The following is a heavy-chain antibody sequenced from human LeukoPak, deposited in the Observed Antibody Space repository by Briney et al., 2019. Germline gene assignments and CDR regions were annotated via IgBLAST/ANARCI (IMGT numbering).Heavy chain of an antibody. J-gene: IGHJ3*02. Sequence: GRSLRLSCAASGFTFSSYGMHWVRQAPGEGLEWVAVIWYDGSNKYYADSVKGRFTISRDNSKNTPYLQMNSLRAEDTAVYYCARAEGYYDSSGNDAFDIWGQGTMVTVSS. D-gene: IGHD3-22*01. CDR3: ARAEGYYDSSGNDAFDI. CDR2: IWYDGSNK. CDR1: GFTFSSYG. V-gene: IGHV3-33*01.